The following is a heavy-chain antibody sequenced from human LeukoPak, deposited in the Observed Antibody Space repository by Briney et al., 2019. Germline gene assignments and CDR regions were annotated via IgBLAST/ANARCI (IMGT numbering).Heavy chain of an antibody. J-gene: IGHJ5*02. Sequence: PGGSLRLSCAASGFTVSSNYMSWVRQAPGKGLEWVSVIYSGGSTYYADSVKGRFTISRDNSKNTLYLQMNSLRAEDTAVYYCARDSGIAVAGFDPWGQGTLVTVSS. CDR1: GFTVSSNY. CDR3: ARDSGIAVAGFDP. V-gene: IGHV3-53*01. D-gene: IGHD6-19*01. CDR2: IYSGGST.